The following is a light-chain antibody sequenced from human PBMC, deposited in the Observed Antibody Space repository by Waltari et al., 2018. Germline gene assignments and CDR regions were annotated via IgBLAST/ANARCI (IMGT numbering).Light chain of an antibody. J-gene: IGLJ3*02. CDR1: SSDVGGYNY. CDR2: DVR. Sequence: QSALTQPASVSGSPGQSITISCPGTSSDVGGYNYVSWYQQHPGKAPKLMIYDVRKRPSGVSNRFSGSKSGNTASLTISGLQAEDEADYYCSSYTSSSTLEVFGGGTKLTVL. CDR3: SSYTSSSTLEV. V-gene: IGLV2-14*01.